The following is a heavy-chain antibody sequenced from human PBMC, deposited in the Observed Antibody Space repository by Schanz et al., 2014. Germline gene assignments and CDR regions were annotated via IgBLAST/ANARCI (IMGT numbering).Heavy chain of an antibody. CDR2: ISTSNGNT. Sequence: VQLVQSGAEVKRPGASVRVSCKASGGTFSSYSISWVRQAPGQGLEWMGRISTSNGNTNYAQKFQGRVTMTTDTSTTTAYMELSGLRSEDTAVYYCARDRLECGAECYSVEVFEIWGQGTLVIVSS. D-gene: IGHD2-21*01. V-gene: IGHV1-18*01. J-gene: IGHJ4*02. CDR1: GGTFSSYS. CDR3: ARDRLECGAECYSVEVFEI.